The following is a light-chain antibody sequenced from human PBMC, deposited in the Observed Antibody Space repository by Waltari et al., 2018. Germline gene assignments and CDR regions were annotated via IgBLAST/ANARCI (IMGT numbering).Light chain of an antibody. CDR2: KAS. V-gene: IGKV1-5*03. CDR1: QTISTW. Sequence: DIQMTQSPSTLSASVGDKVTITCRASQTISTWVAWYQQKPGKAPKLLSYKASSLQSAVPSRFSGSGSVTEFTLTISSLQPDDFAIYFCQQSNSYPWTFGHGTKVEIK. CDR3: QQSNSYPWT. J-gene: IGKJ1*01.